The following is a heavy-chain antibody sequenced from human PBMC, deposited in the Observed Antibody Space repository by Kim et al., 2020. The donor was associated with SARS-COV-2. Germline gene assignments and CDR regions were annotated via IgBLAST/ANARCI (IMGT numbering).Heavy chain of an antibody. V-gene: IGHV4-59*13. Sequence: SETLSLTCTVSGGSISSYYWSWIRQPPGKGLEWIGYIYYSGSTNYNPSLKSRVTISVDTSKNQFSLKLSSVTAADTAVYYCARGEGLLWFGELLPWFDPWGQGTLVTVSS. CDR3: ARGEGLLWFGELLPWFDP. D-gene: IGHD3-10*01. J-gene: IGHJ5*02. CDR2: IYYSGST. CDR1: GGSISSYY.